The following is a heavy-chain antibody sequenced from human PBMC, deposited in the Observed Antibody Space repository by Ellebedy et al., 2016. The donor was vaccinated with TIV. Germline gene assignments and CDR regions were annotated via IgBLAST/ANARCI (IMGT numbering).Heavy chain of an antibody. CDR1: GFTFSSYS. Sequence: ESLKISCAASGFTFSSYSMNWVRQAPGKGLEWIGSIYYSGSTYYNPSLKSRVTISVDTSRNQFSLKLNSVTAADTAVYYCARGGTSFSDYWGQGTLVTVSS. CDR2: IYYSGST. D-gene: IGHD2-15*01. V-gene: IGHV4-39*07. J-gene: IGHJ4*02. CDR3: ARGGTSFSDY.